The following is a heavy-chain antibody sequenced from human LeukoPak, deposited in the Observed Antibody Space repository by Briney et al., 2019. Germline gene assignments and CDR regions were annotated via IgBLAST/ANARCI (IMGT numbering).Heavy chain of an antibody. CDR2: IDPSDSYT. V-gene: IGHV5-10-1*01. CDR1: GYSFTSYW. Sequence: GEPLKISCKGSGYSFTSYWISWVRQMPGKGLEWMGRIDPSDSYTNYSPSFQGHVTISADKSISTAYLQWSSLKASDTAMYYCARLDVDTAMVIDYWGQGTLVTVSS. J-gene: IGHJ4*02. CDR3: ARLDVDTAMVIDY. D-gene: IGHD5-18*01.